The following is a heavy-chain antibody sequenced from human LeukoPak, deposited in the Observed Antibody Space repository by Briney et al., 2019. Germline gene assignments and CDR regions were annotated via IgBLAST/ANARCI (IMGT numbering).Heavy chain of an antibody. CDR2: VFDGKTT. CDR3: ASGAWATRLHS. V-gene: IGHV4-34*12. CDR1: GESLNYYY. J-gene: IGHJ4*02. Sequence: SETLSLTCAVYGESLNYYYWSWIRQSPEKGLEWIGEVFDGKTTNYNPSLKSRVTISAVTSSNQFSLNLKSVTAADTAVYYCASGAWATRLHSWAQGTLVTVSS. D-gene: IGHD5-24*01.